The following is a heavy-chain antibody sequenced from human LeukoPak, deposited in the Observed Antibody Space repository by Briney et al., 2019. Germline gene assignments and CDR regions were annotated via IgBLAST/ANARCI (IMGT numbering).Heavy chain of an antibody. CDR2: IIPIFGTA. J-gene: IGHJ6*03. CDR1: GGTFSSYA. CDR3: ARATHYYDSSGFPYYYYMDV. V-gene: IGHV1-69*06. Sequence: SVKVSCKASGGTFSSYAISWVRQAPGQGLEWMGGIIPIFGTANYAQKFQGRVTITADKSTSTAYMELSSLRSEDTAVYYCARATHYYDSSGFPYYYYMDVWGKGTTVTIPS. D-gene: IGHD3-22*01.